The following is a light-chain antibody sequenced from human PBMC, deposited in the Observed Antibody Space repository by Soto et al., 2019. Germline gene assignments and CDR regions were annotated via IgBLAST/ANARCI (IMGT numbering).Light chain of an antibody. V-gene: IGKV3-11*01. Sequence: DMVLTQSPVTLSLSPGERATLSCRSSQSIASHLAWYQQKPGQAPRLLIHDASSRATGIPARFSGSGSGTDFTLTISSLEPEDFAVYYCQQRNNWPPSITFGPGTRLEIK. CDR2: DAS. J-gene: IGKJ5*01. CDR1: QSIASH. CDR3: QQRNNWPPSIT.